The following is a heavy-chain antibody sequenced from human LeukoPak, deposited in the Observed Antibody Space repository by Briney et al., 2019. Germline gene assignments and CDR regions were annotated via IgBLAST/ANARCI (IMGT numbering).Heavy chain of an antibody. Sequence: ASVKVSCKASGYTFTSHYMHWVRQAPGQGLEWMAMINPGSGITTYAQKFQGRVTMTRDTSTSTVYMELSSLRSEDTAVYYCARTPLAGGTGWFDPWGQGTLVTVSS. V-gene: IGHV1-46*01. CDR2: INPGSGIT. CDR1: GYTFTSHY. J-gene: IGHJ5*02. CDR3: ARTPLAGGTGWFDP. D-gene: IGHD1-26*01.